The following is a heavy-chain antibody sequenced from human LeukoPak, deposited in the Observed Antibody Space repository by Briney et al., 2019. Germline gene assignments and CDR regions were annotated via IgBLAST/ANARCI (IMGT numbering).Heavy chain of an antibody. D-gene: IGHD3-3*01. CDR1: GGSISSSNW. CDR2: IYHSGST. CDR3: ARGRKTIFGVARTYYYYGMDV. V-gene: IGHV4-4*02. J-gene: IGHJ6*02. Sequence: SGTLSLTCAVSGGSISSSNWWSWVRQPPGKGLEWIGEIYHSGSTNYNPSLKSRVTISVDKSKNQFSLKLSSVTAADTAVYYCARGRKTIFGVARTYYYYGMDVWGQGTTVTVSS.